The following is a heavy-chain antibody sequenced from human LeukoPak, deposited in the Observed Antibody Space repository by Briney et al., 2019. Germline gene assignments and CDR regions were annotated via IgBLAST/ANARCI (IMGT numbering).Heavy chain of an antibody. CDR1: GGSISSSSYY. D-gene: IGHD6-13*01. J-gene: IGHJ5*02. V-gene: IGHV4-39*07. CDR3: AREPIAAAGGWFDP. CDR2: IYYSGST. Sequence: SETLSLTCTASGGSISSSSYYWGWIRQPPGTGLEWIGSIYYSGSTYYNPSLKSRVTISVDTSKNQFSLKLSSVTAADTAVYYCAREPIAAAGGWFDPWGQGTLVTVSS.